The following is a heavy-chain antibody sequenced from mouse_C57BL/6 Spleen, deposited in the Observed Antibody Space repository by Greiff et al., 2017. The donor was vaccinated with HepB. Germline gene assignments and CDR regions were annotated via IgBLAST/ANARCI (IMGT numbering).Heavy chain of an antibody. J-gene: IGHJ3*01. CDR2: IYPGSGNT. Sequence: QVQLQQSGAELVRPGASVKLSCKASGYTFTDYYINWVKQRPGQGLEWIARIYPGSGNTYYNEKFKSKATLTVDKSSSTAYMQLSSLTSEDSAVYYCARSREIYYYGSSPAYWGQGTLVTVSA. CDR1: GYTFTDYY. V-gene: IGHV1-76*01. CDR3: ARSREIYYYGSSPAY. D-gene: IGHD1-1*01.